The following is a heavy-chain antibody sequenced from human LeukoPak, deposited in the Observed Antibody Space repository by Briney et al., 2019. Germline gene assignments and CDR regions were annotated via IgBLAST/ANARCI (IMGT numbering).Heavy chain of an antibody. Sequence: SVKVSRKASGGTFSSYAISWVRQAPGQGLEWMGRIIPILGIANYAQKFQGRVTITADKSTSTAYMELSSLRSEDTAVYYCARKAYYYDSSGLGDFDYWGQGTLVTVSS. J-gene: IGHJ4*02. CDR2: IIPILGIA. CDR3: ARKAYYYDSSGLGDFDY. D-gene: IGHD3-22*01. V-gene: IGHV1-69*04. CDR1: GGTFSSYA.